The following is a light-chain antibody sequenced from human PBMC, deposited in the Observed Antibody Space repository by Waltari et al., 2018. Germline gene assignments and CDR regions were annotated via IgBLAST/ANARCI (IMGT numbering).Light chain of an antibody. V-gene: IGLV2-14*03. Sequence: QSALTQPASVSGSPGQSITISCTGTSSDVGFYNYVSWYQHHPGKAPKLIIYYVIQRPSGVSNRFSGSKSGNTASLTISGLQAEDEADYYCYSSTTRGTWVFGGGTRLTVL. CDR3: YSSTTRGTWV. CDR1: SSDVGFYNY. CDR2: YVI. J-gene: IGLJ3*02.